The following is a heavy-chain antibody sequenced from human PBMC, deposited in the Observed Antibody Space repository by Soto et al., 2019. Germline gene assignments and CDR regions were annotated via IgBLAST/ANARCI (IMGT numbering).Heavy chain of an antibody. V-gene: IGHV1-18*01. J-gene: IGHJ4*02. D-gene: IGHD3-10*01. CDR1: GYISTSYG. Sequence: QVELVQSGAEVKKPGASVKVSCKASGYISTSYGISWVRQAPGEGLEWMGWISNYNGITNYAQKVQGRVTLTTDRSTSTAYMELRSLRSDDTAVYYCAESMGGSGTYVSWGQGTLVTVSS. CDR3: AESMGGSGTYVS. CDR2: ISNYNGIT.